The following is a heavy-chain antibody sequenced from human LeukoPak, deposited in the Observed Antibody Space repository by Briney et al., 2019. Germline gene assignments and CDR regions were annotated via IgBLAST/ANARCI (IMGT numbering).Heavy chain of an antibody. V-gene: IGHV3-30*02. J-gene: IGHJ6*03. Sequence: GGSLRLSCAASGFTFSSYGIHWVRQAPGKGLEWVAFLRYDGSNKYYADSVKGRFTISRDNSKNTLYLQMNSLRAEDTAVYYCAKDRTDIVVVPAATYYYYYMDVWGKGTTVTISS. CDR1: GFTFSSYG. CDR3: AKDRTDIVVVPAATYYYYYMDV. CDR2: LRYDGSNK. D-gene: IGHD2-2*01.